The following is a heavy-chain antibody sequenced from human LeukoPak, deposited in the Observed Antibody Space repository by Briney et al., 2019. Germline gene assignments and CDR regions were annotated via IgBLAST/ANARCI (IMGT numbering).Heavy chain of an antibody. D-gene: IGHD3-22*01. J-gene: IGHJ4*02. CDR1: GFTFSSYA. CDR3: ARESYYDSSGYPQPVDY. V-gene: IGHV3-30-3*01. Sequence: GRSLRLSCAASGFTFSSYAMHWVRQAPGKGLEWVAVISYDGSNKYYADSVKGRFTISRDNSKNTLYLQMSSLRAEDTAVYYCARESYYDSSGYPQPVDYWGQGTLVTVSS. CDR2: ISYDGSNK.